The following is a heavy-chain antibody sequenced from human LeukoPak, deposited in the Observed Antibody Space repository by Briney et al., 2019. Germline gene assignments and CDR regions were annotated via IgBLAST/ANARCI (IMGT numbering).Heavy chain of an antibody. V-gene: IGHV3-23*01. CDR3: AKQIATTDTYFDY. Sequence: GGSLRLSCSASGFTLSNYAMHWIRQAPGKGLVWVSHINTDGSSTNYADSVKGRLTISRDNSKNTLYLQMTSLRAEDTAVYYCAKQIATTDTYFDYWGQGTLVTVSS. J-gene: IGHJ4*02. D-gene: IGHD6-13*01. CDR2: INTDGSST. CDR1: GFTLSNYA.